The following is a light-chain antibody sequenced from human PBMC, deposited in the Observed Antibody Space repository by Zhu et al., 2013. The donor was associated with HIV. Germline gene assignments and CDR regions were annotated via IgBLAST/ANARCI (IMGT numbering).Light chain of an antibody. V-gene: IGKV3-20*01. Sequence: EIVMTQSPDILSVSPGERATLSCRASQSVNNNLAWYQQKSGQAPRLLIYGASSRATGIPDRFSGSGSGTDFTLTISRLEPEDFAVYYCQQYGSSPPWTFGQGTKVEIK. CDR2: GAS. J-gene: IGKJ1*01. CDR3: QQYGSSPPWT. CDR1: QSVNNN.